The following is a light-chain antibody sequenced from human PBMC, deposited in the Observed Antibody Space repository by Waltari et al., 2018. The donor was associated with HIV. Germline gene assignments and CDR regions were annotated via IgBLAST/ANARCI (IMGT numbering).Light chain of an antibody. CDR1: SSDIGGYNY. Sequence: QSALTQPPSASGSPGQSVTMSCTGTSSDIGGYNYVSWYQQHPGKAPKLIMTEVTKRPSGVLDRFSGSKSGNTASLTVSGLQAEDEAHYYCSSYAPTNKFYVLFGGGTTLTVL. V-gene: IGLV2-8*01. CDR3: SSYAPTNKFYVL. CDR2: EVT. J-gene: IGLJ2*01.